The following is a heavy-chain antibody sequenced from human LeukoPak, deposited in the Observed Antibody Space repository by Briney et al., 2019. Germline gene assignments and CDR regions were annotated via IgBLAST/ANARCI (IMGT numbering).Heavy chain of an antibody. CDR2: IKQDGSEK. Sequence: GGSLRLSCAASGFTFMSYWMSWVRQAPGKGLEWVANIKQDGSEKYYVDSVKGRFTISRDNAKNSLYLQMNSLRAEDTAVYYCARDSGNYLDAFDIWGQGTMVTVSS. CDR1: GFTFMSYW. CDR3: ARDSGNYLDAFDI. J-gene: IGHJ3*02. V-gene: IGHV3-7*01. D-gene: IGHD1-7*01.